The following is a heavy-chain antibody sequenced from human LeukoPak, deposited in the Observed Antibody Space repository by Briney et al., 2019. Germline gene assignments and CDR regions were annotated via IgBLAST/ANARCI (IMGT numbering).Heavy chain of an antibody. J-gene: IGHJ4*02. CDR3: ARVRIGGDYYDSSSYYPDY. CDR2: INPNSGGT. Sequence: ASVKVSCKASGYTFTGYYMHWVRQAPGQGLEWMGWINPNSGGTNYAQKFQGRVTMTRDTSISTAYMELSRLRSDDTAVYYCARVRIGGDYYDSSSYYPDYWGQGTLVTVSS. D-gene: IGHD3-22*01. CDR1: GYTFTGYY. V-gene: IGHV1-2*02.